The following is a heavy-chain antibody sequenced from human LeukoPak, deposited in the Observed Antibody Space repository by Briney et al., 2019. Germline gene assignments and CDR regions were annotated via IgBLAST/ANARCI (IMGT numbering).Heavy chain of an antibody. CDR1: GFTFSSYA. D-gene: IGHD6-19*01. V-gene: IGHV3-30*04. J-gene: IGHJ4*02. CDR2: ISYDGSNK. CDR3: ARDVSYSSGWYRGLVY. Sequence: PGGSLRLSCAASGFTFSSYAMHWVRQAPGKGLEWVAVISYDGSNKYYADSVKGRFTISRDNSKNTLYLQMNSLRAEDTAVYYCARDVSYSSGWYRGLVYWGQGTLVTVSS.